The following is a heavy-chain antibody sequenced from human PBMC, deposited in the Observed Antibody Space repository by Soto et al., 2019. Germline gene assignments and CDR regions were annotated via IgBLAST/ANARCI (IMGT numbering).Heavy chain of an antibody. J-gene: IGHJ5*02. CDR1: GGSISSYY. V-gene: IGHV4-59*08. CDR2: IYYSGST. Sequence: SETLSLTYTVSGGSISSYYWSWIRQPPGKGLEWIGYIYYSGSTNYNPSLKSRVTISVDTSKNQFSLKLSSVTAADTAVYYCARLNWNYLGVSWFDPWGQGTLVTVSS. D-gene: IGHD1-7*01. CDR3: ARLNWNYLGVSWFDP.